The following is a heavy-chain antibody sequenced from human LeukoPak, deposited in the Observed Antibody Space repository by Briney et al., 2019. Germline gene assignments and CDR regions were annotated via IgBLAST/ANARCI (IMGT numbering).Heavy chain of an antibody. V-gene: IGHV3-30-3*01. J-gene: IGHJ4*02. CDR1: GFTFSSYT. Sequence: PGGSLRLSCAASGFTFSSYTMHGVRQAPGKGLEWVAVISFDGTNKYYADSVKGRFTISRDNSKNTLYLQMNSLRPEDTAVYYCARAPTPMTTVTTLGYWGQGTLVTVSS. CDR2: ISFDGTNK. CDR3: ARAPTPMTTVTTLGY. D-gene: IGHD4-17*01.